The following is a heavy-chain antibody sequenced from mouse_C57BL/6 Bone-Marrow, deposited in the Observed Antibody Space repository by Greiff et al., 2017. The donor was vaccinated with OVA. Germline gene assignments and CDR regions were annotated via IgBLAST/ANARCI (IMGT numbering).Heavy chain of an antibody. D-gene: IGHD1-1*02. Sequence: QVQLQPSGAELARPGASVKLSCKASGYTFTSYGISWVKQRTGQGLAWIGEIYPRSGNTYYNEKFKGKATLTADKSSSTAYMELRSLTSEDSAVYFCANYGYWYFDVWGTGTTVTVSS. V-gene: IGHV1-81*01. J-gene: IGHJ1*03. CDR1: GYTFTSYG. CDR3: ANYGYWYFDV. CDR2: IYPRSGNT.